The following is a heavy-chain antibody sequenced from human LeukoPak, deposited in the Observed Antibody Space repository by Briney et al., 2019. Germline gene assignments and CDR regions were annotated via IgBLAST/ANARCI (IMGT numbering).Heavy chain of an antibody. Sequence: ASVKVSCKASGYTFTSYDINWVRQATGQGLEWMGWMNPNNGNTGYAQKFQGRVTMTRNTSISTAYMELSSLRSEDTAVYYCAILGHYYGSGSYLDGIDYWGQGTLVTVSS. CDR1: GYTFTSYD. CDR3: AILGHYYGSGSYLDGIDY. D-gene: IGHD3-10*01. V-gene: IGHV1-8*01. CDR2: MNPNNGNT. J-gene: IGHJ4*02.